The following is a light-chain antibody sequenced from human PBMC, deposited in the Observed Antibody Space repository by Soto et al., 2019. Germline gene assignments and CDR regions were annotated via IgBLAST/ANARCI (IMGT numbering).Light chain of an antibody. J-gene: IGKJ5*01. CDR1: QSLAYSNGNTY. V-gene: IGKV2-30*01. CDR2: KVS. Sequence: DVVLTQSTLSLPVTLGQPASISCRSSQSLAYSNGNTYLNLFHQRPGQSPRRLIYKVSNRDSGVPDIFSGSGSGTDFTLTISRVEAEDVGVYYCMQGTHWITFGQGTRLEIK. CDR3: MQGTHWIT.